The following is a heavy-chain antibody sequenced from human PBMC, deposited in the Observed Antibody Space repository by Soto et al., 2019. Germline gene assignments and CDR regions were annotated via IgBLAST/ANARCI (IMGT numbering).Heavy chain of an antibody. V-gene: IGHV1-69*02. CDR1: GGTFSSYT. J-gene: IGHJ4*02. CDR2: IIPILGIA. Sequence: SVKVSCKASGGTFSSYTISWVRQAPGQGLEWMGRIIPILGIANYAQKFQGRVTITADKSTSTAYMELSSLRSEDTAVYYCARALSGPAARCDYWGQGTLVTVSS. CDR3: ARALSGPAARCDY. D-gene: IGHD2-2*01.